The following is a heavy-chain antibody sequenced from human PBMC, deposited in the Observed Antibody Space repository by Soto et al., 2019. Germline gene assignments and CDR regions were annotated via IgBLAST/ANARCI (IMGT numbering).Heavy chain of an antibody. CDR1: GFTFSSYG. V-gene: IGHV3-30*18. CDR2: ISYDGSNK. Sequence: QVQLVESGGGVVQPGRSLRLSCAASGFTFSSYGMHWVRQAPGKGLEWVAVISYDGSNKYYADSVKGRFTISRDNSKNTLYLKMNSLRAGHRAVFYWEKGEGGSYFPYGAQGPLVPVPS. J-gene: IGHJ4*02. D-gene: IGHD1-26*01. CDR3: EKGEGGSYFPY.